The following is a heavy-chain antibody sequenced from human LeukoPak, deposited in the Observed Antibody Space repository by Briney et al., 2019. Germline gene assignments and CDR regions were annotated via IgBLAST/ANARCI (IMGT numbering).Heavy chain of an antibody. CDR3: ARDLGYSYDNAFDI. CDR1: GFTFSSYS. CDR2: ISSSNSYI. D-gene: IGHD5-18*01. Sequence: GGSLRLSCAASGFTFSSYSMNWVRQAPGKGLEWVSSISSSNSYIYYADSVKGRFTISRDNAKNPLYLQMNSLRAEDTAVYYCARDLGYSYDNAFDIWGQGTMVTVSS. V-gene: IGHV3-21*01. J-gene: IGHJ3*02.